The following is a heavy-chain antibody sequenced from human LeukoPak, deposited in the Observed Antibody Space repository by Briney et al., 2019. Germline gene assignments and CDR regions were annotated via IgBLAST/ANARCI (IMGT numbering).Heavy chain of an antibody. J-gene: IGHJ4*02. V-gene: IGHV3-23*01. CDR1: GFTFSSYA. Sequence: PGGSLRLSCAASGFTFSSYAMSWVRQAPGKGLEWVSAISGSGGSTYYADSVKGRFTISRDNSKNTLYLQMNSLRAEDTAVYYCASAIVVVVAATDDGDDYWGQGTLVTVSS. D-gene: IGHD2-15*01. CDR2: ISGSGGST. CDR3: ASAIVVVVAATDDGDDY.